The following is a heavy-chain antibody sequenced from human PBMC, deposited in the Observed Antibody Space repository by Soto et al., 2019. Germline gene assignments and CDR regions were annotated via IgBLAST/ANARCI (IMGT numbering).Heavy chain of an antibody. CDR2: VFYSGNT. J-gene: IGHJ5*02. CDR3: ARLVGVVLLSLGWFAP. V-gene: IGHV4-39*01. CDR1: GDSIKSGDYY. D-gene: IGHD3-16*01. Sequence: SETLSLTCTVAGDSIKSGDYYWGWVRQPPGRGLEWIGTVFYSGNTHYSPSLKSRVTISIDTSKNQFSLKLNSVTAADTAVYYCARLVGVVLLSLGWFAPWGQGTLVPVSS.